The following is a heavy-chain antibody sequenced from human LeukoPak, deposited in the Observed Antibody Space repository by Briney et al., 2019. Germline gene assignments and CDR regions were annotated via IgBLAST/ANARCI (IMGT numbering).Heavy chain of an antibody. V-gene: IGHV1-2*06. CDR3: ATQEDTAMVTWFDY. J-gene: IGHJ4*02. D-gene: IGHD5-18*01. Sequence: ASVKVSCKTSGYTFTDYYIHWVRQAPGQGLEWMGQINPHSGGAKYAQKFQGRVSMTRDTSINTAYMEVSRLTSDDTAVYYCATQEDTAMVTWFDYWGQGTLVTVSS. CDR2: INPHSGGA. CDR1: GYTFTDYY.